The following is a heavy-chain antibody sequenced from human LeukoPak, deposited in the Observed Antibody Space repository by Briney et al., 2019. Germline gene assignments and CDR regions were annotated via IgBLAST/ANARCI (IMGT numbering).Heavy chain of an antibody. D-gene: IGHD6-19*01. J-gene: IGHJ6*02. CDR2: IYYSGST. CDR1: GGSISSSIYY. Sequence: SETLSLTCTVSGGSISSSIYYWGWIRQPPGKGLEWIGNIYYSGSTYYNPSLKSRVTISRDTSKNQFSLKLSSMTAADTAVYYCARGAGTWYYYGMDVWGQGTTVTVSS. V-gene: IGHV4-39*01. CDR3: ARGAGTWYYYGMDV.